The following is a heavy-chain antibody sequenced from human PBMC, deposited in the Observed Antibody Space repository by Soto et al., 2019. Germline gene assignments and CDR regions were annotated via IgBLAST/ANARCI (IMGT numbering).Heavy chain of an antibody. CDR1: GGTFSSYA. D-gene: IGHD2-15*01. CDR3: ARVYPQLLRAYYYYGMDV. J-gene: IGHJ6*02. CDR2: IIPIFGTA. V-gene: IGHV1-69*13. Sequence: GASVKVSCKASGGTFSSYAISWVRQAPGQGLEWMGGIIPIFGTANYAQKFQGRVTITADESTSTAYMELSSLRSEDTAVYYCARVYPQLLRAYYYYGMDVWGQGTTVTVSS.